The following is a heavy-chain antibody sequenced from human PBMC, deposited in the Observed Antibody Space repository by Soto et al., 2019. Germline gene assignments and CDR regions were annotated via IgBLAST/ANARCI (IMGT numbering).Heavy chain of an antibody. Sequence: QVQLVQSGAEVKKPGASVKVSCKASGYTFTSYFMHWVRQAPGQGLEWMGIIDPDDGSTTYAQRCQGRVTMTRDTSTNTVDRDWSSLRSEDTALYYCARGFWGPTYYYGMDVWGRGTTVIVSS. V-gene: IGHV1-46*01. D-gene: IGHD7-27*01. CDR2: IDPDDGST. J-gene: IGHJ6*02. CDR1: GYTFTSYF. CDR3: ARGFWGPTYYYGMDV.